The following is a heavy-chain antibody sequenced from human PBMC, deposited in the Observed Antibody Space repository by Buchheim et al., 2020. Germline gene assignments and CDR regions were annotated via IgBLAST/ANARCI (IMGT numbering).Heavy chain of an antibody. Sequence: QVQLQESGPGLVKPSETLSLTCTVSGGSISSGDYYWSWIRQPPGKGLEWIGYIYYSGSTYYNPSLKSRVTISVDTSKNQFSLKLSSVTAADTAVYYCARGSYDYVWGSYRNPDWFDPWGQGTL. CDR1: GGSISSGDYY. J-gene: IGHJ5*02. CDR3: ARGSYDYVWGSYRNPDWFDP. CDR2: IYYSGST. D-gene: IGHD3-16*02. V-gene: IGHV4-30-4*01.